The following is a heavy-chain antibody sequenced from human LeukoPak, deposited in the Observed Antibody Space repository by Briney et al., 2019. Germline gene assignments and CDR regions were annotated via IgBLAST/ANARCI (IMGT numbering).Heavy chain of an antibody. D-gene: IGHD5-24*01. CDR1: GFTFSSYS. J-gene: IGHJ4*02. CDR3: ARGDGYNSGGYFDY. CDR2: ISSSSSYI. V-gene: IGHV3-21*01. Sequence: PGGSLRLSCAASGFTFSSYSMNWVRQAPGKGLEWVSSISSSSSYIYYADSVKGRFTISRDNAKNSLYLQMNSLRAEVTAVYYCARGDGYNSGGYFDYWGQGTLVTVSS.